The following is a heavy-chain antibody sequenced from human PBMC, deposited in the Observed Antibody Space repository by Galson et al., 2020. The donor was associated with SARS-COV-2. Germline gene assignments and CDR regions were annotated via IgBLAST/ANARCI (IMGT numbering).Heavy chain of an antibody. V-gene: IGHV6-1*01. CDR2: TYYRSKWLY. J-gene: IGHJ4*02. CDR3: ARKTCGAGTCTWGFAY. D-gene: IGHD2-15*01. CDR1: GDSISSNSAA. Sequence: SQTLSLTCDISGDSISSNSAAWSWIRQSPSRGLEWLGRTYYRSKWLYDYAVSVRGRITIIADTSKNQLSLHLNSVTPDDTAVYYCARKTCGAGTCTWGFAYWGQGTPVTVSS.